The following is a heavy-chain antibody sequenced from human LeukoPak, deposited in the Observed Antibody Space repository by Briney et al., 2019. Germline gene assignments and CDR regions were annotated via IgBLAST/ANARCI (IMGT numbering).Heavy chain of an antibody. Sequence: GGSLRLSCAASGFTFSSYSMNWVRQAPGKGLEWVSYISSSSSTIYYADSVKGRFTISRDNAKNSLYLQMNSLRAEDTAVYYCARDLGYSSGWYFGFDYWGQGTLVTVSS. D-gene: IGHD6-19*01. V-gene: IGHV3-48*04. CDR1: GFTFSSYS. CDR2: ISSSSSTI. J-gene: IGHJ4*02. CDR3: ARDLGYSSGWYFGFDY.